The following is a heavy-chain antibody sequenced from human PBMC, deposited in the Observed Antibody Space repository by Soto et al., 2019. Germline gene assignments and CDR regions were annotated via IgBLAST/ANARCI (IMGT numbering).Heavy chain of an antibody. CDR1: GFSFSTYS. J-gene: IGHJ6*02. V-gene: IGHV3-33*08. CDR3: ARDPFPVEVVNLTPEDYYYYGMDV. CDR2: IWYDGSNK. D-gene: IGHD3-3*01. Sequence: GGSLRLSCAASGFSFSTYSMHGVRQTPGKGLEWVAVIWYDGSNKYYADSVKGRFTISRDNSKNTLYLQMNSLRAEDTAVYYCARDPFPVEVVNLTPEDYYYYGMDVWGQGTTVTVSS.